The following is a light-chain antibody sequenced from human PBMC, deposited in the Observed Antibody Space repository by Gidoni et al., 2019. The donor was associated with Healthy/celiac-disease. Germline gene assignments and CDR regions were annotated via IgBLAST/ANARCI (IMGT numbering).Light chain of an antibody. J-gene: IGKJ4*01. CDR3: QQRSNWLT. Sequence: ELVLTQSPATLSLSPGERATLSCRASQSVSSYLAWYQQKPGQAPRRLIYEASNRATGIPARFSGSGSGTDFTLTISSLEPEDFAVYFWQQRSNWLTFXGXTKVEIK. CDR1: QSVSSY. V-gene: IGKV3-11*01. CDR2: EAS.